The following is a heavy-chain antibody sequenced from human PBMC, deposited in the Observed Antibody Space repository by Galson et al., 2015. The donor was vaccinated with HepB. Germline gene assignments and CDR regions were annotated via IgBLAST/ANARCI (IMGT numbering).Heavy chain of an antibody. Sequence: SLRLSCAASGFTFGDFYMTWIRQVPGKGLEWVSHISGAGGWTKYADSVKGRFIISRNDAKNCVHLQLNSLTVDDTAVYYCARDPGPSIFGPNYYMDVWGRGTTVIVSS. CDR3: ARDPGPSIFGPNYYMDV. D-gene: IGHD3-3*01. V-gene: IGHV3-11*06. CDR1: GFTFGDFY. CDR2: ISGAGGWT. J-gene: IGHJ6*03.